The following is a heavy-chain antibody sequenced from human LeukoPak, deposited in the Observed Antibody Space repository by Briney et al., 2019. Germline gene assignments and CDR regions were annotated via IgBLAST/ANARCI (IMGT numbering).Heavy chain of an antibody. CDR3: ARDRGDGHNPVDY. CDR2: IYYSGST. D-gene: IGHD5-24*01. CDR1: GGSISSSSYY. Sequence: SETLSLTCTVSGGSISSSSYYWGWIRQPPGKGLEWIGSIYYSGSTYYNPSLKSRVTISVDTSKNQFSLKLSSVTAADTAVYYCARDRGDGHNPVDYWGQGTLVTVSS. J-gene: IGHJ4*02. V-gene: IGHV4-39*07.